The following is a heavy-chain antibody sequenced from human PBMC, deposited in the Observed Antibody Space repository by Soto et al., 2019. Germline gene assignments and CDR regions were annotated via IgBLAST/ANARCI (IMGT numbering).Heavy chain of an antibody. D-gene: IGHD3-10*01. Sequence: ASVKVSCKASGYTFTSYGISWVRQAPGQGLEWMGWISAYNGNTNYAQKLQGRVTMTTDTSTSTAYMELRSLRADDTAVYYCARYSMGRGATYYYYGMDVWGQGTTVTVSS. CDR1: GYTFTSYG. V-gene: IGHV1-18*01. CDR3: ARYSMGRGATYYYYGMDV. CDR2: ISAYNGNT. J-gene: IGHJ6*02.